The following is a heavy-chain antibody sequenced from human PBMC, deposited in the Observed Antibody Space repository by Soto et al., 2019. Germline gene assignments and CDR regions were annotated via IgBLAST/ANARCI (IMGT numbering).Heavy chain of an antibody. J-gene: IGHJ6*01. Sequence: PGGSLRLSCAASGFTFSSYAMSRVRQAPGKGLEWVSAISGSGGSTYYADSVKGRFTISRDNSKNTLYLQMNSLRAGDTAVYYCAKAIGSIFGNYYYGMDVWGQGTTVTVS. CDR3: AKAIGSIFGNYYYGMDV. V-gene: IGHV3-23*01. D-gene: IGHD3-3*01. CDR1: GFTFSSYA. CDR2: ISGSGGST.